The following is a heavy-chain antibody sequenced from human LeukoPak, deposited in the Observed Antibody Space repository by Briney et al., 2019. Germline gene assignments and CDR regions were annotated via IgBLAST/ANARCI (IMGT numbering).Heavy chain of an antibody. V-gene: IGHV4-61*02. CDR3: AREGYGGAGFDY. D-gene: IGHD4-23*01. J-gene: IGHJ4*02. CDR1: GGSISSGSYY. CDR2: IYTSGST. Sequence: PSETLSLTCTVSGGSISSGSYYWSWIRQPAGKGLEWIGRIYTSGSTNYNPSLKSRVTISVDTSKNQFSLKLSSVAAADTAVYYCAREGYGGAGFDYWGQGTLVTVSS.